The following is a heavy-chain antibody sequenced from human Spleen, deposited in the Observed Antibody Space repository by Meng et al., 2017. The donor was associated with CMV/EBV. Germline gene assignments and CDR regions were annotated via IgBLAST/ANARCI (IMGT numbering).Heavy chain of an antibody. J-gene: IGHJ4*02. CDR1: VGSTSSYY. CDR3: ASGPNPYYFDW. V-gene: IGHV4-4*07. Sequence: ERLESVRGLVKPSCPLSISCSVSVGSTSSYYWSLSRQPAGKGLEWIGRIYTSGSTNYNPSLKMRVTMSVDTSKNQFSLKMSSVTAADTAVYYCASGPNPYYFDWWGQGTLVTVSS. CDR2: IYTSGST.